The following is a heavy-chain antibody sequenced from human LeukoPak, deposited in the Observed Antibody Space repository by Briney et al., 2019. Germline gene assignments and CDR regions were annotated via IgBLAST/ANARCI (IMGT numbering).Heavy chain of an antibody. CDR1: GGSISSSNW. V-gene: IGHV4-4*02. D-gene: IGHD5-12*01. CDR3: SGGIVARISPGLYFDY. CDR2: IYHSGST. J-gene: IGHJ4*02. Sequence: SETLSLTCAVSGGSISSSNWWSWVRQPPGKGLEWIGEIYHSGSTNYNPSLKSRVTISVDKSKNQFSLKLSSVTAADTAVYYCSGGIVARISPGLYFDYWGQGTLVTVSS.